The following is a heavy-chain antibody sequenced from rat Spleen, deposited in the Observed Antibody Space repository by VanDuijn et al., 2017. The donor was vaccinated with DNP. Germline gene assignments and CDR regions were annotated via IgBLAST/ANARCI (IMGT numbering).Heavy chain of an antibody. J-gene: IGHJ3*01. Sequence: EVQLVESGGGLVQPGRSLKLSCAASGFTFNDYGMAWVRQTPKKGLEWVTTISTGDRAYYRDSVKGRFTVSRDNAKNILHLQMDSLRSEDTATYYCARQGSSYRAGAMDAWGQGTLVTVSS. D-gene: IGHD1-2*01. CDR3: ARQGSSYRAGAMDA. CDR2: ISTGDRA. V-gene: IGHV5S13*01. CDR1: GFTFNDYG.